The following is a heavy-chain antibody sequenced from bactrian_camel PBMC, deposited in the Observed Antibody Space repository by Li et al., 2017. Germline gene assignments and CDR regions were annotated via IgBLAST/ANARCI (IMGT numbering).Heavy chain of an antibody. J-gene: IGHJ6*01. CDR3: VTEGGTYNGSLFGRFGLV. V-gene: IGHV3S6*01. Sequence: HVQLVESGGGLVQPGGSLRVSCAASGFTFSSYWMYWVRQGPGTGLEWVSTVRNDITDTRTADSVKGRFTASKDNAKNTVYLQMNRLKSEDTGMYYCVTEGGTYNGSLFGRFGLVIGARGPRSPSP. CDR1: GFTFSSYW. D-gene: IGHD1*01. CDR2: VRNDITDT.